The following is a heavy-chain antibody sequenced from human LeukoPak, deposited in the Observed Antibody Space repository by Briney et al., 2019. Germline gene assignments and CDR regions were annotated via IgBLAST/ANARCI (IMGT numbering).Heavy chain of an antibody. CDR3: ARYPGGSYYYYYYMDV. CDR1: GFTFSSYA. V-gene: IGHV3-30*04. Sequence: PGRSLRLSCAASGFTFSSYAMHWVRQAPGKGLEWVAVISYDGSNKYYADSVKGRFTISRDNAKNTLYLQMNSLRAEDTAVYYCARYPGGSYYYYYYMDVWGKGTTVTVSS. J-gene: IGHJ6*03. CDR2: ISYDGSNK. D-gene: IGHD1-26*01.